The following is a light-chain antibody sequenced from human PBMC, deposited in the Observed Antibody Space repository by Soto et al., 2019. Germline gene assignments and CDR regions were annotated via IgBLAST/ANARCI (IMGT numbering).Light chain of an antibody. V-gene: IGKV3-15*01. CDR3: QQYNNWRT. CDR1: QSVDSN. CDR2: DAS. J-gene: IGKJ1*01. Sequence: EIVMTQSPATLSVSPGERATLSCRASQSVDSNLAWYQQKPGQPPRLLIYDASTRATGIPARISGSGSGTEFTLTISSLQSEDFAVYYCQQYNNWRTFGQGNKVEIK.